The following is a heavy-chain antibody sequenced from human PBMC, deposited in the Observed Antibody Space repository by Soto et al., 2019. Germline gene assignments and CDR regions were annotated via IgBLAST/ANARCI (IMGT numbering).Heavy chain of an antibody. Sequence: QVQLQESGPGLVKPSQTLSLICTVSGGSISSGGYYWSWIRQHPGKGLEWIGYIYYSGSTYYNPSPKRRVTIPGDTSKNQFSLELTSVTAADTAVYYWARVFGFGGMDVWGQGTTVTVSS. V-gene: IGHV4-31*03. D-gene: IGHD3-10*01. CDR2: IYYSGST. CDR1: GGSISSGGYY. CDR3: ARVFGFGGMDV. J-gene: IGHJ6*02.